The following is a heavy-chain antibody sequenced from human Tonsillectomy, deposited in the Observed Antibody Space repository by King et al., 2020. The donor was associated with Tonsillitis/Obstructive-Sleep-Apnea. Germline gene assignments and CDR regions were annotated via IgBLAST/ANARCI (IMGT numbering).Heavy chain of an antibody. Sequence: VQLVESGGGLIQPGGSLRLSCAASGFTVSSNYMSWVRQAPGKGLEWVSVIYSGGSTYYADSVKGRFTISRDNSKNTLYLQMNSLRAEDTAVYYCARGRATGSVAFDIWGQGTMVTVSS. CDR3: ARGRATGSVAFDI. V-gene: IGHV3-53*01. CDR1: GFTVSSNY. J-gene: IGHJ3*02. CDR2: IYSGGST. D-gene: IGHD1-1*01.